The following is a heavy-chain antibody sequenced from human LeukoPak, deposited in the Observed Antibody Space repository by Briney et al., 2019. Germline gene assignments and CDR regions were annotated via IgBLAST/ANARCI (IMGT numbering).Heavy chain of an antibody. D-gene: IGHD3-22*01. CDR3: AREANLEYYYDSSGYYGFDY. CDR2: ISAYNGNT. V-gene: IGHV1-18*01. CDR1: GYTFTSYG. Sequence: ASVKVSCKASGYTFTSYGISWVRQAPGQGLEWMGWISAYNGNTNYAQKLQGRVTMTTDTSTSTAYMELRSLRSDDAAVYYCAREANLEYYYDSSGYYGFDYWGQGTLVTVSS. J-gene: IGHJ4*02.